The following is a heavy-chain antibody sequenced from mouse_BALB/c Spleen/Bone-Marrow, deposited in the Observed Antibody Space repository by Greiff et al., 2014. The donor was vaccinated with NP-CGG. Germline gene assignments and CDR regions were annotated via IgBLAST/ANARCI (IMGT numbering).Heavy chain of an antibody. CDR1: GYSFTGYT. J-gene: IGHJ2*01. Sequence: SGPELVKPGASMKITCKASGYSFTGYTMDWVKQSHGKNLEWIGLINPYNGGTSYNQKFKGKATLTVDKSSSTAYMELLSLTSEDSAVYYCARRGYGYDDYFDYWGQGTTLTVSS. CDR2: INPYNGGT. CDR3: ARRGYGYDDYFDY. V-gene: IGHV1-18*01. D-gene: IGHD2-2*01.